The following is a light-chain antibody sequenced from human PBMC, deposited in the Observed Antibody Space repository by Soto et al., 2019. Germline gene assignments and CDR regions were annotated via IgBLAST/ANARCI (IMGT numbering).Light chain of an antibody. Sequence: ETELAQSPRTLSLSPGERATVSCRASQSVGGSSLAWYQQRPGQAPRLLIYDTSKRATGIPDRFSGSGSGTDFTLTISRLEPDDFAVYYCQQYPNSPRTFGQGTKV. CDR1: QSVGGSS. CDR2: DTS. V-gene: IGKV3-20*01. CDR3: QQYPNSPRT. J-gene: IGKJ1*01.